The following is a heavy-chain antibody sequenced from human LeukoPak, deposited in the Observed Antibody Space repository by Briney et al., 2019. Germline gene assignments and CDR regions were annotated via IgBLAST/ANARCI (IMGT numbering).Heavy chain of an antibody. Sequence: PGGSLRLSCAASRFTFSSYGMHWVRQAPGKGLEWVAVISYDGSNKYYADSVKGRFTISRDNSKNTLYLQMNSLRAGDTAVYYCAKSFLGYYDSSGSDYWGQGTLVTVSS. CDR1: RFTFSSYG. V-gene: IGHV3-30*18. D-gene: IGHD3-22*01. CDR2: ISYDGSNK. CDR3: AKSFLGYYDSSGSDY. J-gene: IGHJ4*02.